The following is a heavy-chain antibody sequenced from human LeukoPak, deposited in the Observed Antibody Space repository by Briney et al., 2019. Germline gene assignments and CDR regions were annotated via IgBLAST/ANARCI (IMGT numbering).Heavy chain of an antibody. D-gene: IGHD1-14*01. Sequence: SVTVSCKASGGTFSSYTISWVRQAPGQGLEWMGGIIPIFATANYPEKFQGRVTITADESTSTAYMELSSLRSEDTAVYYCARGLAGNPTEYWGQGTLVTVSS. V-gene: IGHV1-69*13. CDR1: GGTFSSYT. CDR3: ARGLAGNPTEY. J-gene: IGHJ4*02. CDR2: IIPIFATA.